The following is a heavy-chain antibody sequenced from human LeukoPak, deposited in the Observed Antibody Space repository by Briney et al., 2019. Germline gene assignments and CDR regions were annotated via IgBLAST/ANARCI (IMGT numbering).Heavy chain of an antibody. Sequence: GGSLRLSCAASGFTFSSYDMRWVRQAPGKGLEWVSGIGIVGDTYYPGSIKSRLTFSRENAKNSLFLQMNGLRVGDTAVYYCVRGSYCSGGACSPVGAFDIWGQGTVVTVSS. CDR2: IGIVGDT. CDR3: VRGSYCSGGACSPVGAFDI. CDR1: GFTFSSYD. V-gene: IGHV3-13*01. J-gene: IGHJ3*02. D-gene: IGHD2-15*01.